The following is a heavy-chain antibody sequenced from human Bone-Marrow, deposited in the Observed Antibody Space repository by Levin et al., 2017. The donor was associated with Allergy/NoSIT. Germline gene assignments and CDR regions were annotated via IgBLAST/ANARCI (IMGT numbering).Heavy chain of an antibody. CDR3: ASAPRLRFGYYYYYGMDV. CDR1: GYTFTSYD. V-gene: IGHV1-8*01. Sequence: GASVKVSCKASGYTFTSYDINWVRQATGQGLEWMGWMNPNSGNTGYAQKFQGRVTMTRNTSISTAYMELSSLRSEDTAVYYCASAPRLRFGYYYYYGMDVWGQGTTVTVSS. CDR2: MNPNSGNT. D-gene: IGHD3-16*01. J-gene: IGHJ6*02.